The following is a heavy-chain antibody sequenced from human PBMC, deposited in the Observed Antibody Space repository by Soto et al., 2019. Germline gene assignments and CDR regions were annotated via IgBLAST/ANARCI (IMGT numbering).Heavy chain of an antibody. J-gene: IGHJ5*02. CDR2: IYYSGST. CDR1: GGSISSGDYY. Sequence: SETLSLTCTVSGGSISSGDYYWSWIRQPPGKGLEWIGYIYYSGSTYYNPPLKSRVTISVDTSKNQFSLKLSSVTAAATAVYYCASHPAVYYNWFDPWGQGTLVTVAS. CDR3: ASHPAVYYNWFDP. V-gene: IGHV4-30-4*01. D-gene: IGHD2-8*01.